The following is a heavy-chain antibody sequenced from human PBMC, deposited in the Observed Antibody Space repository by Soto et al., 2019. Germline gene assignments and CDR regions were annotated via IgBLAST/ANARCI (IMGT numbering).Heavy chain of an antibody. D-gene: IGHD5-12*01. J-gene: IGHJ6*02. V-gene: IGHV4-34*01. Sequence: SETLSLTCAVYGGSFSGYYWSWIRQPPGKGLEWIGEINHSGSTNYNPSLKSRVTISVDTSKNQFSLKLSSVTAADTAVYYCARDREVATVYYYYGMDVWGQGTTVTVSS. CDR2: INHSGST. CDR3: ARDREVATVYYYYGMDV. CDR1: GGSFSGYY.